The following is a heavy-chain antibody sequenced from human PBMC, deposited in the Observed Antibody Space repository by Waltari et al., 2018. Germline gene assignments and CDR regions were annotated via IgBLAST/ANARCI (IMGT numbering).Heavy chain of an antibody. CDR1: GDSINSYY. CDR3: ARGGGVTLNS. Sequence: QVQLRESGPGLVKPSQTLSLTCTVSGDSINSYYWSWIRQPPGRGLEWIGYIYYSGGTNYNPSLKSRVTISVDPSKNHFSLKLNSVTAADTAVYYCARGGGVTLNSWGQGTLITVSS. V-gene: IGHV4-59*01. CDR2: IYYSGGT. D-gene: IGHD3-16*01. J-gene: IGHJ4*02.